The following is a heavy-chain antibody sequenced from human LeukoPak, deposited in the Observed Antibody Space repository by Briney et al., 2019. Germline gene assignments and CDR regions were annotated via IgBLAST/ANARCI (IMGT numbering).Heavy chain of an antibody. D-gene: IGHD3-22*01. CDR3: ARDNYDSSGYYFD. Sequence: GGSLRLSCAASGFTFSSYEMNWVRQAPGKGLVWVSYIGSSGSTTHYADSVKGRFTISRDNAKKSLYLQMNSLRAEDTAVYYCARDNYDSSGYYFDWGQGTLVTVSS. CDR2: IGSSGSTT. CDR1: GFTFSSYE. V-gene: IGHV3-48*03. J-gene: IGHJ4*02.